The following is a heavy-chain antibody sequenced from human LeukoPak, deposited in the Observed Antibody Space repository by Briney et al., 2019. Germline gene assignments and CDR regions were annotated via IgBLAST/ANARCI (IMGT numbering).Heavy chain of an antibody. CDR2: INPNSGDT. V-gene: IGHV1-2*02. D-gene: IGHD5-24*01. CDR3: ASGITRYFGY. J-gene: IGHJ4*02. CDR1: GYTFTGYY. Sequence: GASVKVSCKASGYTFTGYYMHWVRQAPGQGFEWMGWINPNSGDTNYAQKFQGRVTMTRDTSISTAHMELSRLRSDDTAVYYCASGITRYFGYWGQGTLVTVSS.